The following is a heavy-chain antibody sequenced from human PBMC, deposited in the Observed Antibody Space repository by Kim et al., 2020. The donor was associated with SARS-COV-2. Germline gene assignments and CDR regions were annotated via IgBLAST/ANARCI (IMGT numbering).Heavy chain of an antibody. D-gene: IGHD4-17*01. CDR2: INAGNGNT. CDR1: GYTFTSYA. CDR3: ARDLTRTVTTFGMDA. V-gene: IGHV1-3*01. Sequence: ASVKVSCKASGYTFTSYAMHWVRQAPGQRLEWMGWINAGNGNTKYSQKFQGRVTITRDTSASTAYMELSSLRSEDTAVYYCARDLTRTVTTFGMDAWGQGTTVTVSS. J-gene: IGHJ6*02.